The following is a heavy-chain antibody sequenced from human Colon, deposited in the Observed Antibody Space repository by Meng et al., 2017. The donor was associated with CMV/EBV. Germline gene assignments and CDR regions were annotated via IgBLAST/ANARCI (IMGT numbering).Heavy chain of an antibody. Sequence: CKASGYMFPRYNINWVRQAPGQWLEWMGYINPKTANPTYVQGFTGRFVFSLDTSVSTAYLQISSLEAEDTAVYYCATGSVAADGKGYWGQGTLVTVSS. J-gene: IGHJ1*01. CDR2: INPKTANP. CDR3: ATGSVAADGKGY. CDR1: GYMFPRYN. V-gene: IGHV7-4-1*02. D-gene: IGHD6-13*01.